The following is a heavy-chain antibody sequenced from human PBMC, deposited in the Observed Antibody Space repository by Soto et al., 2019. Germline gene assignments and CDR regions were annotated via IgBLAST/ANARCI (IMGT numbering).Heavy chain of an antibody. J-gene: IGHJ4*02. Sequence: SETLSLTCTVSGGSMSSNYWSWIRQSPGKGLEWIGFVYYGGTNYNPSFESRVTMAVDTPKNQFSLELNSVTAADTAVYYCVSYRGAFYFDHWGQGALVTVSS. D-gene: IGHD4-4*01. CDR3: VSYRGAFYFDH. CDR1: GGSMSSNY. CDR2: VYYGGT. V-gene: IGHV4-59*01.